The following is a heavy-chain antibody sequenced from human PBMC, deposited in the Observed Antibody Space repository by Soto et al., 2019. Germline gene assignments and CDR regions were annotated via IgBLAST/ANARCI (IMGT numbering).Heavy chain of an antibody. CDR1: GGTFSSYA. CDR3: AGDAGELLDNYYYYGMDV. Sequence: QVQLVQSGAEVKKPGSSVKVSCKASGGTFSSYAISWVRQAPGQGLEWMGGIIPIFGTANYAQKFQGRVTITADESTSTAYMELSSLRSEDTAVYYSAGDAGELLDNYYYYGMDVWGQGTTVTVSS. V-gene: IGHV1-69*01. D-gene: IGHD2-2*03. J-gene: IGHJ6*02. CDR2: IIPIFGTA.